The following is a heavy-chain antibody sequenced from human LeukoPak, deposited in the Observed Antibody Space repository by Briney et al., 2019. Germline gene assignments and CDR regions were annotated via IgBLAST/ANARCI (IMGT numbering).Heavy chain of an antibody. CDR1: GFTFSSYS. CDR2: ISSSSSYI. Sequence: GGSLRLSCAASGFTFSSYSMNWVRQAPGKGLEWVSSISSSSSYIYYADSVKGRFTTSRDNAKNSLYLQMNSLRAEDTAVYYCARDPQYDILTGDYGMDVWGQGTTVTVSS. J-gene: IGHJ6*02. CDR3: ARDPQYDILTGDYGMDV. V-gene: IGHV3-21*01. D-gene: IGHD3-9*01.